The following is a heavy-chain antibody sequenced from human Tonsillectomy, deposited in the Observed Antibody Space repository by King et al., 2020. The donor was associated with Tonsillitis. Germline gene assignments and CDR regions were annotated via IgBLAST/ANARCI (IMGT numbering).Heavy chain of an antibody. CDR2: IYTNGGT. CDR1: GGSISSYY. D-gene: IGHD2-2*01. V-gene: IGHV4-4*07. J-gene: IGHJ4*02. Sequence: VQLQESGPGLVKPSETLSLTCTFSGGSISSYYWSWIRQPAGKGLEWIGRIYTNGGTNYNPSLKSRVTMSVDTSKNQFSLKLSSVTAADTAVYYCSNLGDCSSTSCSGDYWGQGSLVTVSS. CDR3: SNLGDCSSTSCSGDY.